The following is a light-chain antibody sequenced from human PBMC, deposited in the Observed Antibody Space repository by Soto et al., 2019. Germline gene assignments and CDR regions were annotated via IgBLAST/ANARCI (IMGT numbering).Light chain of an antibody. CDR3: SSYAGSSNFVV. CDR2: EVS. J-gene: IGLJ2*01. V-gene: IGLV2-8*01. Sequence: QSALTQPPSASGSPGQSVTMSCSGTSSDVGGYDYVSWYQQHPGKAPKLMIYEVSKRPSGVPDRFFGSKSGNTASLTVSGLQAYDEADYYCSSYAGSSNFVVFGGGTKLTVL. CDR1: SSDVGGYDY.